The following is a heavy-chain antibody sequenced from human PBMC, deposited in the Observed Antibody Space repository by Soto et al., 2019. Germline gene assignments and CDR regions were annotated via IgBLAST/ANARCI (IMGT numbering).Heavy chain of an antibody. D-gene: IGHD2-21*01. J-gene: IGHJ4*02. CDR2: IIPNFNSP. V-gene: IGHV1-69*01. Sequence: VHLVQSGPEVKKPGSSVKVSCQASGGSFRSNTINWVRQAPGQGLEWMGGIIPNFNSPTYARKLQGRITITADESTNTAYIELRSLRSEDTAIYYCARDDRIGTYWPAFWGQGTQVTVSS. CDR3: ARDDRIGTYWPAF. CDR1: GGSFRSNT.